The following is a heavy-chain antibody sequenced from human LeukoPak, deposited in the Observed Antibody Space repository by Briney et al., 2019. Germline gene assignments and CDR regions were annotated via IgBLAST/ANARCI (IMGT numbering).Heavy chain of an antibody. CDR3: TRGPIAYYYMDV. CDR1: GGSISSYY. J-gene: IGHJ6*03. V-gene: IGHV4-59*01. D-gene: IGHD3-22*01. Sequence: SETLSLTCTVSGGSISSYYWSWIRQPPGKGLEWIGNIYYSGSTNYNPSLKSRVTISVDTSKNQFSLKLSSVTAADTAVYYCTRGPIAYYYMDVWGKGTTVTISS. CDR2: IYYSGST.